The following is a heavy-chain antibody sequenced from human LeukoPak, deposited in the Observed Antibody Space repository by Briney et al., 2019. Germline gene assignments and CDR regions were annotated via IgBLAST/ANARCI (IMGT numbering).Heavy chain of an antibody. D-gene: IGHD3-9*01. V-gene: IGHV1-2*02. CDR1: GYTFTGYY. J-gene: IGHJ4*02. CDR2: INPNSGGT. Sequence: ASVKVSCKASGYTFTGYYMHWVRQAPGQGLEWMGWINPNSGGTNYAQKFQGRVTMTRDTSISTAYMELSRLRSDDTAVYYCARGNTYYDILTGYRDYWGQGTLVTVSS. CDR3: ARGNTYYDILTGYRDY.